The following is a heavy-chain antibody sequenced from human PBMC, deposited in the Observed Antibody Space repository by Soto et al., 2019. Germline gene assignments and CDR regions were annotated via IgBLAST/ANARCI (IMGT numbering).Heavy chain of an antibody. J-gene: IGHJ3*01. CDR1: DFFFYNHG. D-gene: IGHD4-17*01. Sequence: QVQLVESGGGVVQPGKSLRLSCTGSDFFFYNHGMHWVRQAPGKGLEWVAVIWHDGSNKYYAKSVTGRFAISGDDSKNRVSLQMNCLIVEVPAVSDSATVRDYGAYGAFDVWGQGTVVTVSS. CDR2: IWHDGSNK. CDR3: ATVRDYGAYGAFDV. V-gene: IGHV3-33*01.